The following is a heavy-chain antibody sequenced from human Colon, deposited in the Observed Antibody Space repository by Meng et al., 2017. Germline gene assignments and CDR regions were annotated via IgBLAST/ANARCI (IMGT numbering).Heavy chain of an antibody. CDR1: GFSFSDVW. Sequence: GSSLMISCAASGFSFSDVWINWVRQAPGKGLEWVGLIKSKIAGGTTDYAEPVKGSFTISRDDSTNTVYLQMNSLKSEYTAMYYCITVPVTVVGKVVWGQGTMVTVSS. V-gene: IGHV3-15*01. CDR2: IKSKIAGGTT. CDR3: ITVPVTVVGKVV. D-gene: IGHD2/OR15-2a*01. J-gene: IGHJ4*02.